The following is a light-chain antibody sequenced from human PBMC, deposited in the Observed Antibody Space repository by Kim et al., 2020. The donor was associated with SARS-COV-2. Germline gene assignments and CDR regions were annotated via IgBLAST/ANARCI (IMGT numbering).Light chain of an antibody. J-gene: IGKJ2*01. Sequence: DIQMTQSPSSLSASAGDRVTITCRASQSISSYLNWYQLKPGKAPKLLMYAASSLQSGVPSRFSGGGSGTDFTLTISSLQPEDFATYHCQQSYSTPYTFGQGTKLEI. CDR3: QQSYSTPYT. V-gene: IGKV1-39*01. CDR2: AAS. CDR1: QSISSY.